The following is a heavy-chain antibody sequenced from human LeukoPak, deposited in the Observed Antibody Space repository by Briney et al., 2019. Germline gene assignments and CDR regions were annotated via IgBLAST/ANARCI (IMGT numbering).Heavy chain of an antibody. V-gene: IGHV1-2*02. CDR1: GYTFTGYY. Sequence: ASVKVSCKASGYTFTGYYMHWVRQAPGQGLEWMGWINPDSGGTIYAQNFQGRVTMTRDTSISTAYIELSSLRSEDTAVYYCARPTYGDYLYFDYWGQGTLVTVSS. CDR2: INPDSGGT. CDR3: ARPTYGDYLYFDY. D-gene: IGHD4-17*01. J-gene: IGHJ4*02.